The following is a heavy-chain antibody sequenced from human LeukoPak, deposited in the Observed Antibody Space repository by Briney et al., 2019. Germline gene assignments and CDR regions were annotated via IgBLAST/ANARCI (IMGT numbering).Heavy chain of an antibody. V-gene: IGHV3-9*01. D-gene: IGHD6-19*01. Sequence: GGSLRLSCAASGFTFDDYAMHWVRQAPGKGLEWVSGISWNSGSIGYADSVKGRFTISRDNAKNSPYLQMNSLRAEDTALYYCAKDAAYSSGWYNAFDIWGQGTMVTVSS. CDR3: AKDAAYSSGWYNAFDI. CDR1: GFTFDDYA. J-gene: IGHJ3*02. CDR2: ISWNSGSI.